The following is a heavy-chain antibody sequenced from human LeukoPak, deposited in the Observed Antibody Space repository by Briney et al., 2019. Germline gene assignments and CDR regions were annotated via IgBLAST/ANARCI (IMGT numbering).Heavy chain of an antibody. Sequence: PGGSLRLSCTASGFTFGDYAMSWFRQAPGKGLEWVGRIKSKTDGGTTDYAAPVKGRFTISRDDSKNTLYLQMNSLKTEDTAVYYCTTDYGSGSYYNFFDYWGQGTLVTVSS. J-gene: IGHJ4*02. CDR3: TTDYGSGSYYNFFDY. V-gene: IGHV3-15*01. D-gene: IGHD3-10*01. CDR2: IKSKTDGGTT. CDR1: GFTFGDYA.